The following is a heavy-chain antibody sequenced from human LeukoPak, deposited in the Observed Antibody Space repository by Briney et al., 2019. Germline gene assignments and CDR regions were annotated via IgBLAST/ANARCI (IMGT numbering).Heavy chain of an antibody. V-gene: IGHV5-51*01. CDR1: GCLFTRYW. CDR3: ARSSGSDEYYFDY. J-gene: IGHJ4*02. D-gene: IGHD1-26*01. CDR2: IYPGDSDT. Sequence: GGAPEISWKGSGCLFTRYWIGWVRQVPGKGLEWMGIIYPGDSDTRYSPSFQGQVNISAHNSISTAYLQWSSLNASDTAMYYCARSSGSDEYYFDYWGQGTLVTVSS.